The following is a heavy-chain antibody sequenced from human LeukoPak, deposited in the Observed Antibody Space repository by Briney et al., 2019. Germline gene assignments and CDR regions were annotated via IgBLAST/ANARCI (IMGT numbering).Heavy chain of an antibody. V-gene: IGHV3-53*01. CDR2: IYSGGST. CDR3: AREVDFWSGYYQIGY. CDR1: GFTVSSNY. D-gene: IGHD3-3*01. Sequence: PGGSLRLSCAASGFTVSSNYMSWVRQAPGKGLEWVSVIYSGGSTYYADSVKGRFTISRDNSKNTLYLQMNSLRAEDTAVYYCAREVDFWSGYYQIGYWGQGTLVTVSS. J-gene: IGHJ4*02.